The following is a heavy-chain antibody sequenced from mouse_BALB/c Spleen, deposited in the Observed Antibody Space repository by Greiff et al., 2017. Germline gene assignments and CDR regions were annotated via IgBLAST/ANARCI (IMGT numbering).Heavy chain of an antibody. V-gene: IGHV1-7*01. CDR3: AREVFAY. CDR1: GYTFTSYW. Sequence: QVQLQQSGAELAKPGASVKMSCKASGYTFTSYWMHWVKQRPGQGLEWIGYINPSTGYTEYNQKFKDKATLTADKSSSTAYMQLSSLTSEDSAVYYCAREVFAYWGQGTLVTVSA. J-gene: IGHJ3*01. CDR2: INPSTGYT.